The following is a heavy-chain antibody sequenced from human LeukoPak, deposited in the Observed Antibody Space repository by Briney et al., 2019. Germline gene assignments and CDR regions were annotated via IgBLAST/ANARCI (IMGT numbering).Heavy chain of an antibody. CDR3: ARADYDSSGYYYYFDY. CDR1: GFTVSSNY. D-gene: IGHD3-22*01. Sequence: GGSLRLSCAASGFTVSSNYMSWVRQAPGKGLEWVSVIYSGGSTYYADSVKGRFTISRDNSKNTLYLQMNSLRAEDTAGYYCARADYDSSGYYYYFDYWGQGTLVTVSS. V-gene: IGHV3-66*02. CDR2: IYSGGST. J-gene: IGHJ4*02.